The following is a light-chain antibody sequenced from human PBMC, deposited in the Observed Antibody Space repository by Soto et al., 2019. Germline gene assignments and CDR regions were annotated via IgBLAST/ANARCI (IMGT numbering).Light chain of an antibody. Sequence: NFMLTQPHSVSESPGKTLSISCTRSSGSIANNYVQWYQQRPGSAPTTVIYENNQRLSGVPDRFSGSTDGSSNSASLTLSVLQTEDEADYYCQSYDSDFVVFGGGTKVTVL. CDR1: SGSIANNY. J-gene: IGLJ2*01. CDR3: QSYDSDFVV. V-gene: IGLV6-57*04. CDR2: ENN.